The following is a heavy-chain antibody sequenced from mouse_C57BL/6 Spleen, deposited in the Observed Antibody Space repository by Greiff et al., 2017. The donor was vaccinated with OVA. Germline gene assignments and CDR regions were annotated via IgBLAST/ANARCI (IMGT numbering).Heavy chain of an antibody. D-gene: IGHD1-1*01. J-gene: IGHJ2*01. CDR3: ARGPIYYYDSSPLDY. CDR2: IDPSDSDT. CDR1: GYTFTSYW. V-gene: IGHV1-52*01. Sequence: VQLLQPGAELVRPGSSVKLSCKASGYTFTSYWMHWVKQRPIQGLEWIGNIDPSDSDTHYNQKFKDKATLTVDKSSSTAYMQLSSLTSEDSAVSACARGPIYYYDSSPLDYWGQGTTLTVSS.